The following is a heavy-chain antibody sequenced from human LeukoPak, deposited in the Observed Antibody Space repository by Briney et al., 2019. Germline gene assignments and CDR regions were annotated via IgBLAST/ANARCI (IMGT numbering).Heavy chain of an antibody. CDR1: GFTFSSYG. J-gene: IGHJ4*02. CDR3: AKGLVAAEGDYYFDS. Sequence: SGGSLRLSCAASGFTFSSYGMHWVRQAPGKGLEWVAGIRYDGSNKYYADSVKGRFTISRDNSKNTLYLQMSSMRAEDTAVYYCAKGLVAAEGDYYFDSWGQGTLVTVSS. V-gene: IGHV3-30*02. D-gene: IGHD2-15*01. CDR2: IRYDGSNK.